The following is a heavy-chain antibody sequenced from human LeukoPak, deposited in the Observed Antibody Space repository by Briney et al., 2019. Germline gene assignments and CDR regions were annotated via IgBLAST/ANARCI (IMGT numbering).Heavy chain of an antibody. CDR2: VYYNGLT. Sequence: PSETLSLTCTVSGGSISPHYWTWMRQPPGKGLEWIGYVYYNGLTSYNASLRRRLILSVDTARNQVSLKLTSVTAADTAVYYCTREVSTVTFDYWGQGTLVTVSS. CDR3: TREVSTVTFDY. D-gene: IGHD4-17*01. V-gene: IGHV4-59*11. CDR1: GGSISPHY. J-gene: IGHJ4*02.